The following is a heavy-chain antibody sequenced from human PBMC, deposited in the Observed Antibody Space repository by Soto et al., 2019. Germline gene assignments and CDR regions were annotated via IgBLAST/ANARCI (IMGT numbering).Heavy chain of an antibody. CDR1: GFTFSSYG. D-gene: IGHD3-22*01. CDR3: AKARYERSGYDPNAPVY. Sequence: PGGSLRLSCAASGFTFSSYGRSWVRQAAGKGLEWVSALSGSGGSTYYADSVKGRFTISRDNSKNTLYLQMNSLRAEDTDVYYCAKARYERSGYDPNAPVYWGQGTLVTVSS. V-gene: IGHV3-23*01. CDR2: LSGSGGST. J-gene: IGHJ4*02.